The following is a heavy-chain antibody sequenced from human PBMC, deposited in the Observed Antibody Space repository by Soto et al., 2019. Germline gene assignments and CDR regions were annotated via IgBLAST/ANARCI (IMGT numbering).Heavy chain of an antibody. Sequence: ASVKVSCKASGYTFTSYAMHWVRQAPGQGLEWMGWINPNSGGTNYAQKFQGRVTMTRDTSISTAYMELSRLRSDDTAVYYCARGTNPGIAAAGIDYWGQGTLVTVSS. CDR1: GYTFTSYA. V-gene: IGHV1-2*02. CDR2: INPNSGGT. CDR3: ARGTNPGIAAAGIDY. J-gene: IGHJ4*02. D-gene: IGHD6-13*01.